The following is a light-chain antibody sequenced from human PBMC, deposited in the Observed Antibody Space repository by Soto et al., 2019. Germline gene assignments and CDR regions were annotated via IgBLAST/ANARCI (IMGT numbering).Light chain of an antibody. Sequence: QSALTQPRSVSGSPGQSVTISCTGSSSDVGGYNYVSWYQQYPGKAPKLMIYDVTKRPSGVPGRFSGSKSGNTASLIISGLQAEDEADYYCCSYADSRALFGGGTKLTVL. CDR2: DVT. CDR1: SSDVGGYNY. CDR3: CSYADSRAL. J-gene: IGLJ2*01. V-gene: IGLV2-11*01.